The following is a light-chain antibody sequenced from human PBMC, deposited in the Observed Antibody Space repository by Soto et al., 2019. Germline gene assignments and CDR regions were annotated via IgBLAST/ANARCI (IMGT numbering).Light chain of an antibody. V-gene: IGLV2-18*02. J-gene: IGLJ1*01. Sequence: QSALTQPPSVSGSPGQSVTISCTGTSGDVGKYDRVSWYQQPPGTAPKLIIYEVTNRPSGVPARFSGSKSGNTASLTISGLQAEDEADYYCSSYTSTSRYVFGAGTKLTVL. CDR2: EVT. CDR3: SSYTSTSRYV. CDR1: SGDVGKYDR.